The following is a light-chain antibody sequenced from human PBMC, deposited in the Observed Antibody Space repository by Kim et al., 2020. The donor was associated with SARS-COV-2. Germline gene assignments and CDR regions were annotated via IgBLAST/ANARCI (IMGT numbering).Light chain of an antibody. CDR1: SLRNYY. CDR3: ESRDSSGSVV. V-gene: IGLV3-19*01. Sequence: SSELTQDPAVSVALGQTVRITCQGDSLRNYYATWYQQKTGQAPLFVIYGKDNRPSGIPDRFSGSYSGNTASLTITGAQAEDEADFYCESRDSSGSVVFGGGTQLTVL. CDR2: GKD. J-gene: IGLJ2*01.